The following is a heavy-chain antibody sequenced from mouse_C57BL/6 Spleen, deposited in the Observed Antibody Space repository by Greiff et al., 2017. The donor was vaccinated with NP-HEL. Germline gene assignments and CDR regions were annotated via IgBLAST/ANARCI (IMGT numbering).Heavy chain of an antibody. CDR2: IDPSDSET. CDR1: GYTFTSYW. Sequence: QVQLQQPGAELVRPGSSVKLSCKASGYTFTSYWMHWVKQRPIQGLEWIGNIDPSDSETHYNQKFKDKATLTVDKSSSTAYMQLSSLTSEDSAVYYCERNGAYDPYFDYWGQGTTLTVSS. CDR3: ERNGAYDPYFDY. V-gene: IGHV1-52*01. D-gene: IGHD1-1*01. J-gene: IGHJ2*01.